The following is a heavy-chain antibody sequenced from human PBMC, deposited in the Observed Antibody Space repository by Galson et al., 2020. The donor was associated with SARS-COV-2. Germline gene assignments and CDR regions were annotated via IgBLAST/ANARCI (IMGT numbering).Heavy chain of an antibody. CDR3: AGRVGGAGSRQI. J-gene: IGHJ3*02. Sequence: SQTLSLTCAISGDSVSSNSAAWNWIRQSPSRGLEWLGRTYYRSQWSTDYAVSVKSRITINPDTSKNQFSLQLNSVTPEDTDICYCAGRVGGAGSRQIWGQGTMVIVSS. CDR1: GDSVSSNSAA. CDR2: TYYRSQWST. D-gene: IGHD3-16*01. V-gene: IGHV6-1*01.